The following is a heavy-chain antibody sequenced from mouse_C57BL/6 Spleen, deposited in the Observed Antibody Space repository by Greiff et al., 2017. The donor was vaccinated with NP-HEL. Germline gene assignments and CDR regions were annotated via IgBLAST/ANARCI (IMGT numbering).Heavy chain of an antibody. Sequence: EVQLQQSVAELVRPGASVKLSCTASGFNIKNTYMHWVKQRPEQGLEWIGRIDPANGNTTYAPKFPGKAPITADTSSNTASLQLSSLTSEATAIYYCARSIYYDYDGYWGQGTTLTVSS. CDR1: GFNIKNTY. CDR2: IDPANGNT. CDR3: ARSIYYDYDGY. V-gene: IGHV14-3*01. D-gene: IGHD2-4*01. J-gene: IGHJ2*01.